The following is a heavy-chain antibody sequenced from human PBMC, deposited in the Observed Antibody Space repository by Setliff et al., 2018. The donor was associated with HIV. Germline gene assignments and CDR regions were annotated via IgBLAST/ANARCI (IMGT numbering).Heavy chain of an antibody. J-gene: IGHJ6*03. CDR1: GGSFSEYY. D-gene: IGHD5-12*01. CDR2: INHSGST. V-gene: IGHV4-34*01. Sequence: PSETLSLTCAVYGGSFSEYYWSWIRQSPGKGLERIGEINHSGSTHYNPPLKSRATISVDTSKNQFSLRLNSVTAADTAVYYCARGATLLPGYSDRWEYFYMDVWGKGTTVTVSS. CDR3: ARGATLLPGYSDRWEYFYMDV.